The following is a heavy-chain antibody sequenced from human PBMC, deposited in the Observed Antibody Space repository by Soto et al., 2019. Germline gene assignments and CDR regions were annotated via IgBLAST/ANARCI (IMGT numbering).Heavy chain of an antibody. D-gene: IGHD3-22*01. CDR2: IYYSGST. V-gene: IGHV4-59*08. CDR3: AGLSGYYRSYWYFDL. J-gene: IGHJ2*01. Sequence: QVQLQESGPGLVKPSETLSLTCTVSGGSISSYYWSWIRQPPGKGLEWIGYIYYSGSTNYNPSLKRRVTRSEDPSKNQCSLRLSAVTAADTDVYYWAGLSGYYRSYWYFDLWGLGTLVTVSS. CDR1: GGSISSYY.